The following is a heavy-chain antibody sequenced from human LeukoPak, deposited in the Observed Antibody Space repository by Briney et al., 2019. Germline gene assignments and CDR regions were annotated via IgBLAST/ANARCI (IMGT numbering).Heavy chain of an antibody. CDR2: IIPIFGTA. Sequence: GASVKVSCKVSGYTLTELSMHWVRQAPGQGLEWMGGIIPIFGTANYAQKFQGRVTITADISTTTADLELSSLRSEDTAMYYCAREGLGTEMLKAFEYWGQGTLVTVSS. CDR3: AREGLGTEMLKAFEY. V-gene: IGHV1-69*06. D-gene: IGHD5-18*01. J-gene: IGHJ4*02. CDR1: GYTLTELS.